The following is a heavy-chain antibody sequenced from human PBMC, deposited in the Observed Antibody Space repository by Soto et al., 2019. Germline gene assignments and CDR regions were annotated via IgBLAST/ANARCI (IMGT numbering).Heavy chain of an antibody. CDR1: GFTFSSYG. CDR2: ISYDGSNK. V-gene: IGHV3-30*18. Sequence: QVQLVESGGGVVQPGRSLRLSCAASGFTFSSYGMHWVRQAPGKGLEWVAVISYDGSNKYYADSVKGRFTISRDNSKNTLYLQMNSLRAEDTAVYYCAKALNYVSKQHWGQGTLVTVSS. J-gene: IGHJ1*01. CDR3: AKALNYVSKQH. D-gene: IGHD3-16*01.